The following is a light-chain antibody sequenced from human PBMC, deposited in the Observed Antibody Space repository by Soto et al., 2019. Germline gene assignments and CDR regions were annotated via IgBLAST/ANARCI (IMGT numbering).Light chain of an antibody. CDR1: QGISSY. Sequence: DIQMTQSPSSLSASVGDRVTITCRASQGISSYLNWYQQKPGKAPKLLIYAASSLQRWVPSRFSGSGSGTDFTLTIRSLQPEDFATYYGQQSYSTLLTFGGGTKVDIK. CDR2: AAS. V-gene: IGKV1-39*01. CDR3: QQSYSTLLT. J-gene: IGKJ4*01.